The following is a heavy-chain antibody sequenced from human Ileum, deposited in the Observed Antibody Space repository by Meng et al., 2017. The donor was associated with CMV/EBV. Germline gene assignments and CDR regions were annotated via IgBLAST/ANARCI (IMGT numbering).Heavy chain of an antibody. CDR1: GFTFSSYW. J-gene: IGHJ4*02. V-gene: IGHV3-74*01. D-gene: IGHD3-9*01. Sequence: CAASGFTFSSYWMHWVRQAPGKGLVWVSRINSDGSSTSYADSVKGRFTISRDNAKNTLYLQMNSLRAEDTAVYYCASTPLDYDILTDWGQGTLVTVSS. CDR3: ASTPLDYDILTD. CDR2: INSDGSST.